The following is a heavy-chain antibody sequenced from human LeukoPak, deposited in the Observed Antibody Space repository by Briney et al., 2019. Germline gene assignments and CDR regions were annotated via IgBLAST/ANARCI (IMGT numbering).Heavy chain of an antibody. CDR2: ISSSSSYI. V-gene: IGHV3-21*01. CDR3: AREGMVSNYFDY. CDR1: GFTFSSYS. J-gene: IGHJ4*02. D-gene: IGHD3-3*01. Sequence: GRSLRLSCAASGFTFSSYSMNWVRQAPGKGLEWVSSISSSSSYIYYADSVKGRFTISRDNAKNSLYLQMNSLRAEDTAVYYCAREGMVSNYFDYWGQGTLVTVSS.